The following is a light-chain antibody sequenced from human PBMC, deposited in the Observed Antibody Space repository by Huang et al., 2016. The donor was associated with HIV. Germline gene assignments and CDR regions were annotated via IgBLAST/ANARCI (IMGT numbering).Light chain of an antibody. Sequence: AIQLTQSPSSLYASVGDSVTITCRASQGISSALAWYQQKPGKAPKRLIVEASSLESGVPSRFSGSGSGTDFTLSISSLQPEDFATYYCQQFKNYPHTFGQGTKLEIK. CDR1: QGISSA. V-gene: IGKV1D-13*01. CDR2: EAS. J-gene: IGKJ2*01. CDR3: QQFKNYPHT.